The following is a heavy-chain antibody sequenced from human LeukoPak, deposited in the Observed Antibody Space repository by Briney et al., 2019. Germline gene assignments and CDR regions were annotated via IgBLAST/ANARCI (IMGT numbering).Heavy chain of an antibody. V-gene: IGHV3-73*01. Sequence: GGSLRLPCAASGFTFSGSAMHWVRQASGKGLEWVGRIRSKANSYATAYAASVKGRFTISRDDSKNTAYLQMNSLKTEDTAVYYCTSSSWNFDYWGQGTLVTVSS. CDR3: TSSSWNFDY. D-gene: IGHD6-13*01. CDR2: IRSKANSYAT. CDR1: GFTFSGSA. J-gene: IGHJ4*02.